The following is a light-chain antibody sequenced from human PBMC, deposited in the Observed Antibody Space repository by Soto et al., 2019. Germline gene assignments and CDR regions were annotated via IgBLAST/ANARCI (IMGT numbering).Light chain of an antibody. CDR3: QQYNSYPWT. J-gene: IGKJ1*01. CDR2: AAS. V-gene: IGKV3-15*01. Sequence: EIVMTQSPATLSVSPGDRATLSCRASESVTSSLAWYQQKPGQPPRLLIYAASTRATDVPARFSGGGSETEFTLTISSLQSEDFATYYCQQYNSYPWTFGQGTKVDIK. CDR1: ESVTSS.